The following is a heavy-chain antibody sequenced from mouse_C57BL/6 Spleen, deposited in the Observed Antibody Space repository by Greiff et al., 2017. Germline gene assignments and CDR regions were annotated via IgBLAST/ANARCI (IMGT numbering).Heavy chain of an antibody. V-gene: IGHV1-66*01. CDR3: ARRDDPYYFDY. Sequence: VQLQQSGPELVKPGASVKISCKASGYSFTSYYIHWVKQRPGQGLEWIGWIYPGSGNTKYNEKFKGKATLTADTSSSTAYMQLSSLTSEDSAVYYCARRDDPYYFDYWGQGTTLTVSS. J-gene: IGHJ2*01. D-gene: IGHD2-3*01. CDR1: GYSFTSYY. CDR2: IYPGSGNT.